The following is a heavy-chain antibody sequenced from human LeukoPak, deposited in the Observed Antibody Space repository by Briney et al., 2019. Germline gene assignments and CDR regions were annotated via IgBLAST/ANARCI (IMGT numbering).Heavy chain of an antibody. CDR3: AREGYDSSGYYPQH. Sequence: GGSLRLSCVASGFTFTGYWMTWVRQAPGKGLEWVANINPDGTIQYYVDSVRGRFTISRDNAKNSLYLQMNSLRAEDTAVYYCAREGYDSSGYYPQHWGQGTLVTVSS. CDR1: GFTFTGYW. CDR2: INPDGTIQ. J-gene: IGHJ1*01. V-gene: IGHV3-7*01. D-gene: IGHD3-22*01.